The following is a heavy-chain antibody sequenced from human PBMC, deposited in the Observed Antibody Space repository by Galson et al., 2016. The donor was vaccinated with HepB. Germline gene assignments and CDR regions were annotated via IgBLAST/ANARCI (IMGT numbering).Heavy chain of an antibody. CDR2: ISYDGSNK. J-gene: IGHJ4*02. V-gene: IGHV3-30-3*01. CDR1: GFTFSSYA. Sequence: SLRLSCAASGFTFSSYAMHWVRQAPGKGLEWVAVISYDGSNKYYADSVKGRSTISREDSRNTAYLQMNSLKTEDTAVYYCMSYRDDYLRGGDWGQGTLVTVSS. D-gene: IGHD5-12*01. CDR3: MSYRDDYLRGGD.